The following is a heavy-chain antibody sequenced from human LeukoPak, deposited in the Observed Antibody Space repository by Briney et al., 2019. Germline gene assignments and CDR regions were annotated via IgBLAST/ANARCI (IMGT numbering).Heavy chain of an antibody. CDR3: ARVGDFDWFEFDP. CDR1: GYTFTGYY. D-gene: IGHD3-9*01. CDR2: INPNSGGT. J-gene: IGHJ5*02. V-gene: IGHV1-2*04. Sequence: GASVKVSCKASGYTFTGYYMHWVRQAPGQGLEWMGWINPNSGGTNYAQKFQGWVTMTRDTSISTAYMELSRLRSDDTAVYYCARVGDFDWFEFDPWGQGTLVTVSS.